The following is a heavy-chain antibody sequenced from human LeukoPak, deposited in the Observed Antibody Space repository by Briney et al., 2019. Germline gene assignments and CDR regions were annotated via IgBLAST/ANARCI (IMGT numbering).Heavy chain of an antibody. Sequence: GGSLRLSCVASGFTLSDFYMSWIRQAPGKGLEWLADIGSSDSIISYADSLRGRFTISRDYVKNSLHLQMNSLRDEDTAVYYCGRETVAGTFDYWGQGTLVTVSS. D-gene: IGHD6-19*01. CDR1: GFTLSDFY. CDR2: IGSSDSII. V-gene: IGHV3-11*01. CDR3: GRETVAGTFDY. J-gene: IGHJ4*02.